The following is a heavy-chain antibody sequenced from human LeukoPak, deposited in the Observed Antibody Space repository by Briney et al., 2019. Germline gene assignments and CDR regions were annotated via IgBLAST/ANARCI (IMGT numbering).Heavy chain of an antibody. CDR2: IWYDGSNK. CDR3: AREGDYGDFEYYFDC. V-gene: IGHV3-33*01. D-gene: IGHD4-17*01. J-gene: IGHJ4*02. Sequence: GGSLRLSCAASGFTFSSYGMHWVRQAPGKGLEWVAVIWYDGSNKYYGDSVKGRFIISRDNSRNTLYLQMNSLRAEDTAVYYCAREGDYGDFEYYFDCWGQGTLVTVSS. CDR1: GFTFSSYG.